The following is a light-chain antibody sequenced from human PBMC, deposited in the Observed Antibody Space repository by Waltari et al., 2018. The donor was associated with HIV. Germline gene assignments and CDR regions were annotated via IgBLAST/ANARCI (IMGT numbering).Light chain of an antibody. CDR3: AAWDDSLKGWL. CDR1: SSNIATNT. Sequence: QSVLTQPPSASGTPGQRVTISCSGSSSNIATNTDNWYQQLPGTAPKLLIYANNQRPSGVPDRFSGSNSDTSASLAISGLQSDDEADFYFAAWDDSLKGWLFGGGTKLTVL. J-gene: IGLJ3*02. V-gene: IGLV1-44*01. CDR2: ANN.